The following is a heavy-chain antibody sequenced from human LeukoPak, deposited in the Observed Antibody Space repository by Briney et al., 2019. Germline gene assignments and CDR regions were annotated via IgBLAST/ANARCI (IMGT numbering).Heavy chain of an antibody. CDR2: IYYGGST. V-gene: IGHV4-30-4*08. CDR1: GGSISSGDYY. CDR3: ARAIGYCSGGSCYQGWFDP. Sequence: PSETLSLTCTVSGGSISSGDYYWSWIRQPPGKGLEWIGYIYYGGSTYYNPSLKSRVTISVDTSKNQFSLKLSSVTAADTAVYYCARAIGYCSGGSCYQGWFDPWGQGTLVTVSS. D-gene: IGHD2-15*01. J-gene: IGHJ5*02.